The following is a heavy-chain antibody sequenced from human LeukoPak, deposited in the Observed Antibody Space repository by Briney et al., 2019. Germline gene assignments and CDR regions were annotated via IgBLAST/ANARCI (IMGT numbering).Heavy chain of an antibody. D-gene: IGHD6-13*01. J-gene: IGHJ6*02. V-gene: IGHV3-23*01. CDR1: GGTFSSYA. CDR2: ISGSGGST. Sequence: GASVKVSCKASGGTFSSYAISWVRQAPGKGLEWVSAISGSGGSTYYADSVKGRFTISRDNSKNTLYLQMNSLRAEDTAVYYCAKDGIRYSSSWYNYYYGMDVWGQGTTVTVSS. CDR3: AKDGIRYSSSWYNYYYGMDV.